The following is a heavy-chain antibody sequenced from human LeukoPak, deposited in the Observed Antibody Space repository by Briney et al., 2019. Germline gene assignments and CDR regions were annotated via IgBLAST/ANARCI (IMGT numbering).Heavy chain of an antibody. CDR2: ITDIGKNT. CDR3: AKATQRYCTGGTCYPLDY. V-gene: IGHV3-23*01. CDR1: GFTFGNYA. Sequence: GGSLRLSCAASGFTFGNYAMAWVRQSPGKGLEWVSCITDIGKNTYHTDSVKGRFTISRDNSKNTLSLLMNSLRVEDTAVYYCAKATQRYCTGGTCYPLDYWGQGTLVTVSS. J-gene: IGHJ4*02. D-gene: IGHD2-8*02.